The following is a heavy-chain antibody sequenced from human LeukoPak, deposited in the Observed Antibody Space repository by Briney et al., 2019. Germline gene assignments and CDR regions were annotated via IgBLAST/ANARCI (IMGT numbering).Heavy chain of an antibody. Sequence: SETLSLTCTVSGGSVSSGSYYWSWIRQPPGKGLEWIGSIHYRGFTYYNPSLTSRVTISVDTSKNQFSLKLNSVTAADTAVYYCARTLYTSGSYVNWGQGTLVTVSS. V-gene: IGHV4-39*01. D-gene: IGHD3-10*01. CDR3: ARTLYTSGSYVN. CDR1: GGSVSSGSYY. CDR2: IHYRGFT. J-gene: IGHJ4*02.